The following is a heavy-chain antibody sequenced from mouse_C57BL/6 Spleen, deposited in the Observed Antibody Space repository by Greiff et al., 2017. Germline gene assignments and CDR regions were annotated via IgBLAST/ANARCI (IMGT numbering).Heavy chain of an antibody. D-gene: IGHD3-3*01. CDR3: AGGPRRAMDY. CDR1: GYSITSGYY. CDR2: ISYDGSN. V-gene: IGHV3-6*01. Sequence: ESGPGLVKPSQSLSLTCSVTGYSITSGYYWNWIRQFPGNKLEWMGYISYDGSNNYNPSLKNRISITRDTSKNQFFLKLNSVTTEDTATYYCAGGPRRAMDYWGQGTSVTVSS. J-gene: IGHJ4*01.